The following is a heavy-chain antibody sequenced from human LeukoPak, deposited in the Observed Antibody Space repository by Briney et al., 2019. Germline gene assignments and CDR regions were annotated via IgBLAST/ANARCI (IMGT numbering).Heavy chain of an antibody. Sequence: RGSLRLSCAASGVTFTSFSINWVRQAPGKGLEWVSSISSSTTYIYYADSVKGRFTISRDSDKNSLYLQMNNLRAEDTAVYYCTGAEDCGNDCYHMNSALWGRGTLVTVSS. V-gene: IGHV3-21*01. CDR1: GVTFTSFS. CDR3: TGAEDCGNDCYHMNSAL. CDR2: ISSSTTYI. J-gene: IGHJ2*01. D-gene: IGHD2-21*02.